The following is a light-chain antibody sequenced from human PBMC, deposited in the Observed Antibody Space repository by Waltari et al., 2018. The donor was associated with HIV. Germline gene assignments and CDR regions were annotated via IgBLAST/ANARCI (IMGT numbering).Light chain of an antibody. J-gene: IGKJ2*01. CDR3: QRYSSSPYT. CDR2: EAS. V-gene: IGKV1-5*03. Sequence: DILMTQSPSILSASVGDRVIITCRAIQSISSWLAWYRHKPGTAPKLLFYEASDLEGGVPSRISGSGSGTEFTLNITNLQPYDFATYYCQRYSSSPYTFGQGTNLEIK. CDR1: QSISSW.